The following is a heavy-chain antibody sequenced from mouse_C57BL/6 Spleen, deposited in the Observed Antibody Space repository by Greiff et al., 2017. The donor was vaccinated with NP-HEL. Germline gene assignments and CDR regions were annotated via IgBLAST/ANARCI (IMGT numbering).Heavy chain of an antibody. CDR2: INPNNGGT. V-gene: IGHV1-22*01. CDR3: AREGYGNFFAY. CDR1: GYTFTDYN. Sequence: VQLQQSGPELVKPGASVKMSCKASGYTFTDYNMHWVKQSHGKSLEWIGYINPNNGGTSYNQKFKGQATLTVNKSSSTAYMELRSLTSEDSAVYYCAREGYGNFFAYWGQGTLVTVSA. J-gene: IGHJ3*01. D-gene: IGHD2-1*01.